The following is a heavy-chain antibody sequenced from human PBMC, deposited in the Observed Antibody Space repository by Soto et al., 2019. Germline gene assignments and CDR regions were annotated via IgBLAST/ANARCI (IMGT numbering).Heavy chain of an antibody. Sequence: QVQLVESGGGVVQPGRSLRLYCAASGFTFSSYVMHWVRQAPGKGLEWVAVIWYDGSNEYYADSVKGRFTISRDNSKNTLYLQMNSLRVEDTAVYYCATEPSMYGDYWGTCGYWGKGTLVTVSS. V-gene: IGHV3-33*01. J-gene: IGHJ4*02. CDR2: IWYDGSNE. CDR1: GFTFSSYV. D-gene: IGHD4-17*01. CDR3: ATEPSMYGDYWGTCGY.